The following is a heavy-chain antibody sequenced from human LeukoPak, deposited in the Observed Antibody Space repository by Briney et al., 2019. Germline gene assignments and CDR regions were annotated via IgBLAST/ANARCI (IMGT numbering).Heavy chain of an antibody. CDR3: ARGLRSGWYREDY. V-gene: IGHV4-61*02. CDR1: GGSISSGSYY. Sequence: SETLSLTCTVSGGSISSGSYYWSWIRQPAGKGLEWIGRIYTAGSTNYNPSLKSRVTISVDTSKNQFSLKLSSVTAADTAVYYCARGLRSGWYREDYWGQGTLVTVPS. CDR2: IYTAGST. J-gene: IGHJ4*02. D-gene: IGHD6-19*01.